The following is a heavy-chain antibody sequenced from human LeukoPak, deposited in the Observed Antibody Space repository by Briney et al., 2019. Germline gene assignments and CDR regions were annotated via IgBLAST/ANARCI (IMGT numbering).Heavy chain of an antibody. D-gene: IGHD2-15*01. CDR1: GGSISGYY. CDR3: ARDLGGYGMDV. CDR2: ISYSGST. J-gene: IGHJ6*02. V-gene: IGHV4-59*01. Sequence: SETLSLTCTVSGGSISGYYWSWIRQPPGKGLEWVGYISYSGSTNYNPSLKSRVTISVDTSKNQFSLKLSSVTAADTAVYYCARDLGGYGMDVWGQGTTVTVSS.